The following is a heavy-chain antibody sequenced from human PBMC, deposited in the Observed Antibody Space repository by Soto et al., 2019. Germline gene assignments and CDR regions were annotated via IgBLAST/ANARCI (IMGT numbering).Heavy chain of an antibody. Sequence: QLLLQESGPGLVKPSETLSLTCTVSGGSILDSTYYWAWIRQSPGKGLEWIGTIFYSGGTFYTPSLKCRGAMSVDTSNNQFSLKLSSVTAADTALYYCARQASGYYYGWFDPWGQGTLVTVSS. CDR3: ARQASGYYYGWFDP. V-gene: IGHV4-39*01. CDR1: GGSILDSTYY. CDR2: IFYSGGT. J-gene: IGHJ5*02. D-gene: IGHD3-22*01.